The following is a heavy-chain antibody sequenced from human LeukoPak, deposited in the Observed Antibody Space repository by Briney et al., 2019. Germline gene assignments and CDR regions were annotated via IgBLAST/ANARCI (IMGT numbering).Heavy chain of an antibody. J-gene: IGHJ4*02. Sequence: PSETLSLTCTVSGGSISSGSYYWSWIRQPAGKGLEWIGRIYTSGSTNYNPSLKSRVTISVDTSKNQFSLKLSSVTAADTAVYYCAINSSGDSSGYDYWGQGILVTVSS. CDR1: GGSISSGSYY. CDR2: IYTSGST. CDR3: AINSSGDSSGYDY. D-gene: IGHD3-22*01. V-gene: IGHV4-61*02.